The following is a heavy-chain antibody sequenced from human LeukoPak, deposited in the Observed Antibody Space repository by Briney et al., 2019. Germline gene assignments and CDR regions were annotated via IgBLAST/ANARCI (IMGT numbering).Heavy chain of an antibody. J-gene: IGHJ4*02. CDR3: AKDLHYYGPGSSPQY. D-gene: IGHD3-10*01. V-gene: IGHV3-30*18. Sequence: GGSLRLSCEASGFTFSNYAMHWVRRAPGKGLEWVALISYDGSTKHYADSVKGRFTISRDNSKNTLSLRINSLRSEDTAVYYCAKDLHYYGPGSSPQYWGQGTLVTVSS. CDR1: GFTFSNYA. CDR2: ISYDGSTK.